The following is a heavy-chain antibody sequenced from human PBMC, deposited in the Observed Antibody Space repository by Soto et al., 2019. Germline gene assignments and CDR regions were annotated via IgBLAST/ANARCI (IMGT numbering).Heavy chain of an antibody. CDR3: ARPYGSGGSCYNWFDP. CDR2: IKQDGSQK. CDR1: GFSFSSYW. V-gene: IGHV3-7*03. Sequence: GGSLRLSCAASGFSFSSYWMSWVRQAPGKGLQWVANIKQDGSQKYYVDSVKGRFTIYRDNAKNSLYLQMNSLRAEDTAIYYCARPYGSGGSCYNWFDPWGQGTLVTVSS. J-gene: IGHJ5*02. D-gene: IGHD2-15*01.